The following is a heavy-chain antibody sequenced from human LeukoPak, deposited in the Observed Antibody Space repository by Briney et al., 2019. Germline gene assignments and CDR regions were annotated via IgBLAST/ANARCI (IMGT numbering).Heavy chain of an antibody. Sequence: GASVKVSCKASGYTFTSYDINWVRQATGQGLEWMGWMNPNSGNTGYAQKFQGRVTITRNTSISTAYMELSSLRSEDTAVYYCARGGDLYDFWSGYYNPWGQGTLATVSS. D-gene: IGHD3-3*01. CDR3: ARGGDLYDFWSGYYNP. CDR1: GYTFTSYD. CDR2: MNPNSGNT. J-gene: IGHJ5*02. V-gene: IGHV1-8*03.